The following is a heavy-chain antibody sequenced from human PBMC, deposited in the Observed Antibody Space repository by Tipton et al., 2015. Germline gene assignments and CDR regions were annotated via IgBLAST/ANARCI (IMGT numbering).Heavy chain of an antibody. Sequence: TLSLTCTVSGGSISDYYWTWIRQPPGKGLEYIGYIFYTGSTNYSPSLKGRVTMSVHTSKNQFSLKLSPVTAADTAVYYCARGEGSWLDQGFDYWGQGTLVTVSS. J-gene: IGHJ4*02. CDR2: IFYTGST. CDR3: ARGEGSWLDQGFDY. V-gene: IGHV4-59*01. CDR1: GGSISDYY. D-gene: IGHD6-19*01.